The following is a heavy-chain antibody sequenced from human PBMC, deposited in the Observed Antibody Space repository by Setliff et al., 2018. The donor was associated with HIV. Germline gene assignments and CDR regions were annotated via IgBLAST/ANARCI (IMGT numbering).Heavy chain of an antibody. CDR2: IYPGDSDT. V-gene: IGHV5-51*01. CDR1: GYSFTNYW. CDR3: ARPRRPYSGSYYDGFDI. D-gene: IGHD1-26*01. J-gene: IGHJ3*02. Sequence: PGESLKISCKGSGYSFTNYWIGWVRQMPGKGLEWMGIIYPGDSDTRYSPSFQGQVTISADKSISTAYLQWSSLKASDTAMFYCARPRRPYSGSYYDGFDIWGQGTMVTVS.